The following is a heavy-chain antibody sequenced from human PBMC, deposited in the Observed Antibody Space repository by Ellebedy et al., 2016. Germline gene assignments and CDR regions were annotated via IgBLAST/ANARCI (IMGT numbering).Heavy chain of an antibody. J-gene: IGHJ4*02. V-gene: IGHV1-18*01. Sequence: ASVKVSCKASGYTFTGYGISWVRQAPGQGLEWMGWISTYDGNTNYAQNLQGRVTMTTDTSTGTVYMELRSLISDDTAVYYCARDSGRASHFRTCGDYWGQGTLVTVSS. CDR3: ARDSGRASHFRTCGDY. CDR2: ISTYDGNT. D-gene: IGHD1-14*01. CDR1: GYTFTGYG.